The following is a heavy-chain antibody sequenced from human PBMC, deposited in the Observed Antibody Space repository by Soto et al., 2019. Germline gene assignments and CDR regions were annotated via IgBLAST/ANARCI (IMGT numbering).Heavy chain of an antibody. CDR3: AKSDSSSWYPFYYYYGMDV. V-gene: IGHV3-30*18. D-gene: IGHD6-13*01. Sequence: PGGSLRLSCAASGFTFSSYGMHWVRQAPGKGLEWVAVISYEGSNKYYAESVKGRITISRDNSKKTLYLQMNSLKAEDTDVYYGAKSDSSSWYPFYYYYGMDVWGQGTTVTVSS. CDR2: ISYEGSNK. CDR1: GFTFSSYG. J-gene: IGHJ6*02.